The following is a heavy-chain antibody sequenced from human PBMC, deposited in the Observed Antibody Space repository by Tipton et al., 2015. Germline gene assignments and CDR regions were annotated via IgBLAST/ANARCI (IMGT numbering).Heavy chain of an antibody. CDR3: ARDRGYSYGGPYYYAMDV. Sequence: TLSLTCTVSGGSISSGGYYWSWIRQHPGKGLEWIGYIYYSGSTYYNPSLKSRVTISVDTSKTQFSLNVTSVTAADAAVYYCARDRGYSYGGPYYYAMDVWGQGTTVTVSS. D-gene: IGHD5-18*01. CDR2: IYYSGST. V-gene: IGHV4-31*03. J-gene: IGHJ6*02. CDR1: GGSISSGGYY.